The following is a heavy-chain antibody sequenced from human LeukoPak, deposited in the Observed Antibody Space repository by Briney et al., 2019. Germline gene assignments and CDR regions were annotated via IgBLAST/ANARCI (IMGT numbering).Heavy chain of an antibody. D-gene: IGHD6-13*01. CDR2: INPSGGST. Sequence: GASVKVSCKASGYTFTSYYMHWVRQAPGQGLEWMGIINPSGGSTSYAQKFQGRVTMTRDTSTSTVYMELSSLRSEDTAVYYCARGGAPSIAAAGKDFDYWGQGTLVTVSS. CDR3: ARGGAPSIAAAGKDFDY. J-gene: IGHJ4*02. V-gene: IGHV1-46*01. CDR1: GYTFTSYY.